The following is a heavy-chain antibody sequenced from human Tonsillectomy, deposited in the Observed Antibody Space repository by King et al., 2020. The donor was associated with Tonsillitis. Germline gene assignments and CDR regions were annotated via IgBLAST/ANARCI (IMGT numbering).Heavy chain of an antibody. D-gene: IGHD3-9*01. CDR1: GFTFSSYA. Sequence: VQLVESGGGLVQPGGSLRLSCAASGFTFSSYAMNWVRQAPGKGLEWVSAISGAGFGTYYADSVKGRFTISRDNSENTLYLQMNSLRAEDTAVYHCAKDQALILTGPGAFDIWGQGTMVTVSS. J-gene: IGHJ3*02. CDR2: ISGAGFGT. V-gene: IGHV3-23*04. CDR3: AKDQALILTGPGAFDI.